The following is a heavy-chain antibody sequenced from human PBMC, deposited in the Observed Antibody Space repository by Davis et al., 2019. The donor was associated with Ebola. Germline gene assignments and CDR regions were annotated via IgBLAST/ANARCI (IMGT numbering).Heavy chain of an antibody. Sequence: SETLSLTCTVSGYSISSGYYWGWIRQPPGKGLEWIGSIYHSGSTYYNPSLKSRVTISVDTSKNQFSLKLSSVTAADTAVYYCARLGYDSSHFDYWGQGTLVTVSS. CDR3: ARLGYDSSHFDY. CDR1: GYSISSGYY. CDR2: IYHSGST. D-gene: IGHD3-22*01. V-gene: IGHV4-38-2*02. J-gene: IGHJ4*02.